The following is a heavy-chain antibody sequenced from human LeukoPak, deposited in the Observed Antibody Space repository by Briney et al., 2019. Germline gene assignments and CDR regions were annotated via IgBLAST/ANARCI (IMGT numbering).Heavy chain of an antibody. Sequence: SETLSLTCAVYGGSFSGYYWSWIRQPPGKGLEWIGEINHSGSTNYNPSLKSRVTISVDTSKNQFSLKLSSVTAADTAVYYCASRRMITFGGVIVDYWGQGTLVTVSS. D-gene: IGHD3-16*02. CDR3: ASRRMITFGGVIVDY. J-gene: IGHJ4*02. CDR1: GGSFSGYY. CDR2: INHSGST. V-gene: IGHV4-34*01.